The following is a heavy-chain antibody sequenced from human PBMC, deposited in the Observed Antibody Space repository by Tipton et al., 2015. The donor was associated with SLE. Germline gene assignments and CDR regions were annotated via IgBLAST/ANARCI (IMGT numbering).Heavy chain of an antibody. CDR1: GGSVRNFY. J-gene: IGHJ4*02. V-gene: IGHV4-4*07. D-gene: IGHD3/OR15-3a*01. CDR3: ARVRPADWGGTFDY. CDR2: VFSSGNT. Sequence: TLSLTCTVSGGSVRNFYWSWFRQPAGKGLEWIGRVFSSGNTNYRPSFESRVTMSVDTSRNQVSLRVTSVTAADTAVYYCARVRPADWGGTFDYWGQGTLVTVSS.